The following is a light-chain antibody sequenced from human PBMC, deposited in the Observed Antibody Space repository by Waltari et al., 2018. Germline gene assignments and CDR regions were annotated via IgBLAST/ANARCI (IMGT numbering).Light chain of an antibody. CDR1: QSIGVW. J-gene: IGKJ1*01. V-gene: IGKV1-5*01. CDR2: DAS. CDR3: QQYSTYPR. Sequence: DIQMTQSPPSLSASVGDRVIITCRASQSIGVWLAWYQQKPGKAPNLLIHDASDLESGVPSRFSGSGSGTEFTLTINSLQPDDFATYYCQQYSTYPRFGQGTRVEIK.